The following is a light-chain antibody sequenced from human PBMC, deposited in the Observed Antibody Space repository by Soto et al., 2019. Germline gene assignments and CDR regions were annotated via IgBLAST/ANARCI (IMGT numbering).Light chain of an antibody. CDR3: QQYYRTPPT. CDR1: QSVLYSSNNKNY. J-gene: IGKJ3*01. CDR2: WAS. V-gene: IGKV4-1*01. Sequence: DIVMTQSPDSLAVSLGERATINCKSSQSVLYSSNNKNYLAWYQQKPGQPPKLLIYWASTRESGVPDRFSGSGSGTDFTLTISSLQADAVAVYHCQQYYRTPPTLGPGTKVDIK.